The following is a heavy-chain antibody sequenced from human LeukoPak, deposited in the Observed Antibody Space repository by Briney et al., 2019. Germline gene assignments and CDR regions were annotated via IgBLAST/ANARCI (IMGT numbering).Heavy chain of an antibody. J-gene: IGHJ4*02. CDR2: ISSSSDTI. CDR1: GFAFSNSN. V-gene: IGHV3-48*01. CDR3: ARDDYYDSSGHSQDY. Sequence: GGSLRLSCAASGFAFSNSNMNWVRQAPGKGLEWVSYISSSSDTIYYADSVKGRFTISRDNAKNSLYLQVNSLRAEDTAVYYCARDDYYDSSGHSQDYWGQGTLVIVSS. D-gene: IGHD3-22*01.